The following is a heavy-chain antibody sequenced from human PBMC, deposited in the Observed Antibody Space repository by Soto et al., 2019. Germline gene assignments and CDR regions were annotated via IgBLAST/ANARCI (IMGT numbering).Heavy chain of an antibody. CDR1: GFTFSSYA. J-gene: IGHJ4*02. CDR2: ISGSGNTT. V-gene: IGHV3-23*01. CDR3: AKDLSSSWYPQY. Sequence: EVQLLESGGGLVQPGGSLRLSCAASGFTFSSYAMTWVRRAPGKGLEWVSVISGSGNTTYYADSVKGRFTISRDSSKNTLYLQMNSLRAEDTAVYFCAKDLSSSWYPQYWGQGTLVTVSS. D-gene: IGHD6-13*01.